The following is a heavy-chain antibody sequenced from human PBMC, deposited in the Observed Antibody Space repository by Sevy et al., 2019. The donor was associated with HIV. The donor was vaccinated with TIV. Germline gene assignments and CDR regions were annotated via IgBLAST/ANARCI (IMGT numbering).Heavy chain of an antibody. J-gene: IGHJ4*02. CDR2: ISYSGRT. CDR3: AREGTATSFDY. CDR1: GGSINSDTW. V-gene: IGHV4-4*02. D-gene: IGHD2-21*02. Sequence: SETLSLTCAVSGGSINSDTWWSWVRQPPGKGLEWIGEISYSGRTNYNPSLKSRVTISLVKSNRQFSLKLSSVTAADTAVYYCAREGTATSFDYWDQGTLVTVSS.